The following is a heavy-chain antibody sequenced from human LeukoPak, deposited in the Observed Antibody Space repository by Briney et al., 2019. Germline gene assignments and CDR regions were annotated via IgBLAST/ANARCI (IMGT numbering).Heavy chain of an antibody. CDR2: IYYSGST. CDR1: GDSIRSYY. V-gene: IGHV4-59*01. CDR3: ARVSGAAVGTDYMDV. J-gene: IGHJ6*03. D-gene: IGHD6-13*01. Sequence: SETLSLTCTVSGDSIRSYYWSWIRRSPGKGLEWIGYIYYSGSTNYNPSLKSRVTISVDTSKNQFSLKVSSVTAADTAVYYCARVSGAAVGTDYMDVWGKGTTVTVSS.